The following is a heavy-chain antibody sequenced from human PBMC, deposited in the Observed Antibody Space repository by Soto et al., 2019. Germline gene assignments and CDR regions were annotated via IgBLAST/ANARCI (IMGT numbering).Heavy chain of an antibody. CDR3: ARLYSSSWYRDH. J-gene: IGHJ4*02. Sequence: AASVKVSCKASGGTFSSYAISWVRQAPGQGLEWMGGIIPIFGTANYAQKFQGRVTITADESTSTAYMELSSLRSEDTAVYYCARLYSSSWYRDHWGQGTLVTVSS. D-gene: IGHD6-13*01. CDR2: IIPIFGTA. CDR1: GGTFSSYA. V-gene: IGHV1-69*13.